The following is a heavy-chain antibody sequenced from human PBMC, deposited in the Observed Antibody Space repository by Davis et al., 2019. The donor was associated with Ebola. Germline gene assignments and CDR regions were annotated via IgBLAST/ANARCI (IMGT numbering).Heavy chain of an antibody. CDR2: INPNSGGT. J-gene: IGHJ6*02. CDR3: ARLYSGRSYGNSYYYGMDV. V-gene: IGHV1-2*04. Sequence: AASVKVSCKASGYTFTGYYMHWVRQAPGQGLEWMGWINPNSGGTNYAQKFQGWVTMTRDTSISTAYMELSRLRSDDTAVYYCARLYSGRSYGNSYYYGMDVWGQGTTVTVSS. D-gene: IGHD1-26*01. CDR1: GYTFTGYY.